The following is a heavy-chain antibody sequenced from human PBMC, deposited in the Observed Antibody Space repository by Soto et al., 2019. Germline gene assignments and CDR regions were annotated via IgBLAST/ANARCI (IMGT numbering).Heavy chain of an antibody. V-gene: IGHV3-11*01. CDR3: ARLLLGSHHY. CDR1: GFTFGDYY. CDR2: ISSSSSTI. J-gene: IGHJ4*02. D-gene: IGHD6-13*01. Sequence: GGSLRLSCAASGFTFGDYYMTWIRQSPGKGLEWVSYISSSSSTIYYADSVKGRFTISRDNAKNSLYLQMNSLRAEDTAVYYCARLLLGSHHYPGQAPLVTLSS.